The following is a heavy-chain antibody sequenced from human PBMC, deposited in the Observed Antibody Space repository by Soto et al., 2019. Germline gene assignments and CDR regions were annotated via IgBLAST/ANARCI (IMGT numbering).Heavy chain of an antibody. CDR2: IIPILGIA. Sequence: QVQLVQSGAEVKKPGSSVKVSCKASGGTFSSYTISWVRQAPGQGLEWMGRIIPILGIANYAQKFQGRVTITADKSTSTAYRELSSLRSEDTAVYYCARMVLVATIEEYSFDYWGQGTLVTVSS. CDR3: ARMVLVATIEEYSFDY. J-gene: IGHJ4*02. CDR1: GGTFSSYT. V-gene: IGHV1-69*02. D-gene: IGHD5-12*01.